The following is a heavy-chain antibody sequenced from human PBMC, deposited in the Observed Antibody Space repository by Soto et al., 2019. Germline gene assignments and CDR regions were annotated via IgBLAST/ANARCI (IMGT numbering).Heavy chain of an antibody. J-gene: IGHJ4*02. CDR2: IYHSGST. CDR1: GGSISSGGYS. Sequence: QLQLQESGSGLVKPSQTLSLTCAVSGGSISSGGYSWSWIRQPPGKGLEWIGYIYHSGSTYYNPSLKSRVTVYVDRSKNQFSLKLSSVTAADTAVYDCARGRVGDCTNGVCYRGYAVDYWGQGTLVTVSS. V-gene: IGHV4-30-2*01. CDR3: ARGRVGDCTNGVCYRGYAVDY. D-gene: IGHD2-8*01.